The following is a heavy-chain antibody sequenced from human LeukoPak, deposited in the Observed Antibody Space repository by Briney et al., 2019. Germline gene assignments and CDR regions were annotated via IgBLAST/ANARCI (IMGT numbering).Heavy chain of an antibody. Sequence: PGGSLRLSCAASGFTFSDYYMSWIRQAPGKGLEWVSYISSSGSTIYYADSVKGRFTISRDNAKNSLYLQMNSLRAEDTAVYYCARDKATQNYYYYMDVWGNGTTVTVSS. CDR2: ISSSGSTI. CDR1: GFTFSDYY. V-gene: IGHV3-11*01. D-gene: IGHD5-12*01. J-gene: IGHJ6*03. CDR3: ARDKATQNYYYYMDV.